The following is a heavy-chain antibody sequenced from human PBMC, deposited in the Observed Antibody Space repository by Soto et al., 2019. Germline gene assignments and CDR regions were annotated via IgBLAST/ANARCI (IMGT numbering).Heavy chain of an antibody. CDR3: ARDNKLPHGSGTIYYYDGMDV. CDR2: ISSSSTYI. V-gene: IGHV3-21*01. Sequence: EVQVVESGGGLVKPGGSLRLSCAASGFTFSSYTMNWVRQAPGKGLEWVSSISSSSTYIYYADSLKGRFTISRDNSKNSLYLQMNSLRAEDAAVYHCARDNKLPHGSGTIYYYDGMDVWGQGTTVTVSS. CDR1: GFTFSSYT. J-gene: IGHJ6*02. D-gene: IGHD3-10*01.